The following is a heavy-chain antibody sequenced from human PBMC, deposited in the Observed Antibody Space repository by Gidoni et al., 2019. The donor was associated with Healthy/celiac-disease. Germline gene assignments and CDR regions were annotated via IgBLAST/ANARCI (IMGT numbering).Heavy chain of an antibody. D-gene: IGHD4-17*01. CDR2: ISWNSGSI. Sequence: EVQLVESGGGWVQHGRSLRLSCAASGFTFDDYAMHWVRQDPGKGLEWVSGISWNSGSIGYADSVKGRFTISRDNAKNSLYLQMNSLRAEDTALYYCAKDKLRDDYGEEFDYWGQGSLVTVSS. J-gene: IGHJ4*02. V-gene: IGHV3-9*01. CDR3: AKDKLRDDYGEEFDY. CDR1: GFTFDDYA.